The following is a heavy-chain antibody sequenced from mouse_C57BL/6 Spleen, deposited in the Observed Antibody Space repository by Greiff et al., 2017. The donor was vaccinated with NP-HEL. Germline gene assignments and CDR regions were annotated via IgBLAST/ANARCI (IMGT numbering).Heavy chain of an antibody. CDR3: SSITTVVDPRYFDV. Sequence: QVQLQQSGAELMKPGASVKLSCKATGYTFTGYWIEWVKQRPGHGLEWIGEILPGSGSTNYNEKFKGKATFTAATSSNTAYMQLSSLTTEDSAIYYCSSITTVVDPRYFDVWGTGTTVTVSS. CDR2: ILPGSGST. V-gene: IGHV1-9*01. CDR1: GYTFTGYW. D-gene: IGHD1-1*01. J-gene: IGHJ1*03.